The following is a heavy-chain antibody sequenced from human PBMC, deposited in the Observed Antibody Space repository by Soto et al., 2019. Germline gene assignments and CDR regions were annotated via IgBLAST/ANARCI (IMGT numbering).Heavy chain of an antibody. Sequence: GGSLRLSCAAAGFTFSNDWMHWVRQAPGKGLEWVSRINADGGSTHYADSVRGRFTISRDNAKNTLFLQLNSLRVEDTAIYYCIKVLTRGVGVPRFYFGSCGQGTLVTVS. CDR3: IKVLTRGVGVPRFYFGS. V-gene: IGHV3-74*01. CDR2: INADGGST. J-gene: IGHJ4*02. CDR1: GFTFSNDW. D-gene: IGHD3-9*01.